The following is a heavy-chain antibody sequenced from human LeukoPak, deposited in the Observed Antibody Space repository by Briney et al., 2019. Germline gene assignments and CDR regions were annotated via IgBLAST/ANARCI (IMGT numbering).Heavy chain of an antibody. J-gene: IGHJ5*02. CDR3: TRPQIAVAGPNWFDP. V-gene: IGHV3-7*01. CDR1: KFTFSSYW. D-gene: IGHD6-19*01. Sequence: GGSLRLSCAASKFTFSSYWMSWVRQAPGKGLEWVANIKQDGSVQFYMDSLKGRFSVSRDNAKNSLYLQMNGLRVEDTAVYYCTRPQIAVAGPNWFDPWGQGTLVTVSS. CDR2: IKQDGSVQ.